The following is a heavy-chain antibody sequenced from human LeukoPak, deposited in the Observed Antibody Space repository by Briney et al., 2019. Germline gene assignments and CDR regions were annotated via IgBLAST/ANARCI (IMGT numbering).Heavy chain of an antibody. Sequence: PSETLSLTCTVSGGSISSYYWSWTRQPPGKGLEWIGYIYYSGSTNYNPSLKSRVTISVDTSKNQFSLKLSSVTAADTAVYYCARAPRRITIFGVVKLSWFDPWGQGTLVTVSS. V-gene: IGHV4-59*01. J-gene: IGHJ5*02. CDR1: GGSISSYY. CDR2: IYYSGST. D-gene: IGHD3-3*01. CDR3: ARAPRRITIFGVVKLSWFDP.